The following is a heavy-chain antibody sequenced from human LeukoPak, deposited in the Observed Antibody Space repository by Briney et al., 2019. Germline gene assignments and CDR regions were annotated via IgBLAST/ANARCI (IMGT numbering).Heavy chain of an antibody. CDR2: ISAYNVNT. V-gene: IGHV1-18*01. J-gene: IGHJ4*02. D-gene: IGHD3-16*01. Sequence: ASVKVSCKASGYTFISYGMSWIRQAPGQGLEWMGWISAYNVNTKYAQKFQGRVTMTTDTSTTTAYMDPRSLTSDDTAVYYCARAGDEVPSYFDYWGQGTLVTVPS. CDR3: ARAGDEVPSYFDY. CDR1: GYTFISYG.